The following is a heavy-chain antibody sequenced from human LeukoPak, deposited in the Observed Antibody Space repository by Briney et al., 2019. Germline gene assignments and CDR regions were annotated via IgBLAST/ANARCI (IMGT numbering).Heavy chain of an antibody. CDR3: VRKMKTGSSSGDYDY. J-gene: IGHJ4*02. Sequence: GGSLRLSCVASGFIFSGHTMNWVRQAPGRGLEWVSSISTISTYKHYPHSVEGRFTITRNNPKNSLYLQMNSLRADDTAMYFCVRKMKTGSSSGDYDYGGQGVLVTVS. CDR1: GFIFSGHT. V-gene: IGHV3-21*06. CDR2: ISTISTYK. D-gene: IGHD1-1*01.